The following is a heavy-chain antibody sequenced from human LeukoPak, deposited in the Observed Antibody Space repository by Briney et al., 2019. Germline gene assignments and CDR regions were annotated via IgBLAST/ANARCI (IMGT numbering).Heavy chain of an antibody. D-gene: IGHD5-12*01. CDR1: GGSISSYY. CDR3: ARTSRSGCDQSAFFDY. Sequence: PSETLSLTCTVSGGSISSYYWSWIRQPAGKGLEWIGRIYTSGSTNYNPSLKSRVTMSVDTSKNQFSPKLSSVTAADTAVYYCARTSRSGCDQSAFFDYWGQGTLVTVSS. V-gene: IGHV4-4*07. J-gene: IGHJ4*02. CDR2: IYTSGST.